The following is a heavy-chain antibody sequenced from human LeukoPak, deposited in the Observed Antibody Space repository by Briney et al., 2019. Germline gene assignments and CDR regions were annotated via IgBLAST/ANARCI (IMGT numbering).Heavy chain of an antibody. CDR3: ARQHYYDSSGSLGY. Sequence: PGGSLRLSCAASGFTFSSHWMSWVRQAPGKGLEWVANIKKDGSEKYYVDAVKGRFTISRDNAKTSLYLQMNSLRAEDTAVYYCARQHYYDSSGSLGYWGQGTLVTVSS. D-gene: IGHD3-22*01. J-gene: IGHJ4*02. V-gene: IGHV3-7*01. CDR2: IKKDGSEK. CDR1: GFTFSSHW.